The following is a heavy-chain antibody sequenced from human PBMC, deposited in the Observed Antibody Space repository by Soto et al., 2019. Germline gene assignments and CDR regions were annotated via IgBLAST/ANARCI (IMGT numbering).Heavy chain of an antibody. J-gene: IGHJ5*02. CDR2: ISGSGGHT. D-gene: IGHD2-8*01. CDR1: GFSFFSYA. Sequence: EVQLLESGGHVVQPGESLRLSCTGSGFSFFSYAMSWVRQAPGKGLEWVSTISGSGGHTYYADSVKGRFVVSRDNDKNTVYLHMSSLTGEDTADYFCAKIEMGWFAHWGQGTQVTVSS. V-gene: IGHV3-23*01. CDR3: AKIEMGWFAH.